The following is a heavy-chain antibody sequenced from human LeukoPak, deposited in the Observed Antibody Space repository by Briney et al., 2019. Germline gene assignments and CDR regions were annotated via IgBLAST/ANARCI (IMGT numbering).Heavy chain of an antibody. D-gene: IGHD3-22*01. J-gene: IGHJ4*02. CDR2: ISGSGGST. V-gene: IGHV3-23*01. Sequence: GGSLRLSCAASGSTFSSYAMSWVRQAPGKGLEWVSAISGSGGSTYYADSVKGRFTISRDNSKNTLYLQMNSLRAEDTAVYYCAKGAMHYYDSSGYNYFDYWGQGTLVTVSS. CDR3: AKGAMHYYDSSGYNYFDY. CDR1: GSTFSSYA.